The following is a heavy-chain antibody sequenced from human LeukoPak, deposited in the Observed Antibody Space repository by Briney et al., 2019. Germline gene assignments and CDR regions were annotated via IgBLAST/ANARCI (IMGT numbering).Heavy chain of an antibody. V-gene: IGHV4-4*02. CDR1: GGSISSNNW. CDR2: AHHSGAT. J-gene: IGHJ6*02. D-gene: IGHD1-26*01. Sequence: SETLSLTCAVSGGSISSNNWWGWVRQPPGRGLERIGSAHHSGATYRNPSLRSRVTTSTDTSRNQFSLKLSSVTAEDTAIYYCAKRGTYSPAGLGVWGQGATVTVSS. CDR3: AKRGTYSPAGLGV.